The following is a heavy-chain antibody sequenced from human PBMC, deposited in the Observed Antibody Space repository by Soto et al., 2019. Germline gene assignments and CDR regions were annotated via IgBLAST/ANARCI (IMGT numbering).Heavy chain of an antibody. J-gene: IGHJ3*02. CDR3: ARDAIHGGWFDAFDI. V-gene: IGHV1-3*01. D-gene: IGHD6-19*01. CDR2: INAGNGNT. CDR1: GYTFTSYA. Sequence: QVQLVQSGAEVKKPGASVKVSCKASGYTFTSYAMHWVRQAPGQRLEWMGWINAGNGNTKHSQNFQGRVTITRDTSASTAYRELSSLRSEDTAVYYCARDAIHGGWFDAFDIWGQGTMVTVSS.